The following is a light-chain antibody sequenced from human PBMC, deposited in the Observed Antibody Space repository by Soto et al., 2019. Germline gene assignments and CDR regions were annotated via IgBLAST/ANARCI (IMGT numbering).Light chain of an antibody. CDR2: GAS. CDR1: QSVSSK. J-gene: IGKJ1*01. V-gene: IGKV3-15*01. CDR3: QHYNNGLWT. Sequence: EIVMTQSPATLSVSPGERATLSCRASQSVSSKLAWYQQKPGQAPRLLIYGASTRATGIPARFSGSGSGTEFTLTISSLQPEDHAVYYYQHYNNGLWTFGQGTKVEI.